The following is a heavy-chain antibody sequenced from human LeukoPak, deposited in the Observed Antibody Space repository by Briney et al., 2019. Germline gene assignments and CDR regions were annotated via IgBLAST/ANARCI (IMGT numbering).Heavy chain of an antibody. CDR3: ARETEQQPYFDY. J-gene: IGHJ4*02. V-gene: IGHV3-53*01. D-gene: IGHD6-13*01. Sequence: PGGSLRLSCAASGFTVSSNYMSWVRQAPGKGLEWVSVIYSGGSTYYADSVKGRFTISRDNSKNTLYLQMNNLRAEDTAVYYCARETEQQPYFDYWGQGTLVTVSS. CDR2: IYSGGST. CDR1: GFTVSSNY.